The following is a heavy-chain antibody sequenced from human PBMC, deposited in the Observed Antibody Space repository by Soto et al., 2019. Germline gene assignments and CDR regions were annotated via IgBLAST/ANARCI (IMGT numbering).Heavy chain of an antibody. Sequence: PGGSLRLSCAASGFIFKNYVMTWVRQAPGKGLEWLSSITASSTNTYYAHSVRGRFAISRDNSKTTLYLQMDTLGAEDTAVYYCAKMAWLGDLPGRDNWGQGTLVTVSS. D-gene: IGHD3-10*01. CDR3: AKMAWLGDLPGRDN. CDR1: GFIFKNYV. V-gene: IGHV3-23*01. CDR2: ITASSTNT. J-gene: IGHJ4*02.